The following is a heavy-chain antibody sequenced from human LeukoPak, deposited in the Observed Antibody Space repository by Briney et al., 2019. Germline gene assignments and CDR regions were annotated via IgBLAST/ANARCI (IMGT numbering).Heavy chain of an antibody. CDR1: RGSISKYF. CDR2: VSFSGNT. Sequence: SETLSLTCTVSRGSISKYFWNWIRQPPGKGLEWLGYVSFSGNTNYNSPLKSRLTISVDPSKNQFFLNLTSPTAADTAVYYCVREAAVGYYFDSWGQGTLVTVSS. CDR3: VREAAVGYYFDS. V-gene: IGHV4-59*01. D-gene: IGHD1-26*01. J-gene: IGHJ4*02.